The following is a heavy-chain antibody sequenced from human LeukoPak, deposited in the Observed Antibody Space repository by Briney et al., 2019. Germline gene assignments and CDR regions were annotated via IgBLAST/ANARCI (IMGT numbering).Heavy chain of an antibody. Sequence: GGSLRLSCAASGFTFSSYAMSWVRQAPGKGLEWVSAISGSGGSTYYADSVKGRFTISRDNSKNTLYLQMNSLRAEDTAVYYCASYYGRNYYYYYGMGVWGQGTTVTVSS. V-gene: IGHV3-23*01. J-gene: IGHJ6*02. CDR2: ISGSGGST. CDR1: GFTFSSYA. D-gene: IGHD3-10*01. CDR3: ASYYGRNYYYYYGMGV.